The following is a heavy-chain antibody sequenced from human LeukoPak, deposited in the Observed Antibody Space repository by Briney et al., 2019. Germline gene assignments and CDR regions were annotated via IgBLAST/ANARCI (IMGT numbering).Heavy chain of an antibody. CDR1: GFTFSNYW. J-gene: IGHJ5*02. CDR3: ARRGSFSSSWSRGVNWFDP. Sequence: GSLRLSCAASGFTFSNYWMTWVRQPPGKGLEWIGEINHYGSTNYNPSLKSRVTISVDTSKNQFSLKLSSVTAADTAVYYCARRGSFSSSWSRGVNWFDPWGQGTLVTVSS. D-gene: IGHD6-13*01. CDR2: INHYGST. V-gene: IGHV4-34*01.